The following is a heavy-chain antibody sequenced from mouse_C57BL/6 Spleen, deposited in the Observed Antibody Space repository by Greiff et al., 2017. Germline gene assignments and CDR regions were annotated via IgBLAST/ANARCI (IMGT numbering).Heavy chain of an antibody. Sequence: QVQLQQPGAELVMPGASVKLSCKASGYTFTSYWMHWVKQRPGQGLEWIGEIDPSDSYTNYNQKFKGKSTLTVDKSSSTAYMQLSSLTSEDSAVEYCARGNWGRRYFDVWGTGTTVTVSS. CDR2: IDPSDSYT. J-gene: IGHJ1*03. V-gene: IGHV1-69*01. CDR3: ARGNWGRRYFDV. D-gene: IGHD4-1*01. CDR1: GYTFTSYW.